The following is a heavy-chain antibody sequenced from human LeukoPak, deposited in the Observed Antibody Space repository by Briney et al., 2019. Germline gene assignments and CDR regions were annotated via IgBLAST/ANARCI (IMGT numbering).Heavy chain of an antibody. D-gene: IGHD1-14*01. V-gene: IGHV3-7*01. Sequence: GGSLRLSCAASGFTLSSFWMAWVRQAPGKGLEWAANINQDGSEERYVDAVKGRFTISRDNAKNSVHLQMNSLRVEDTAVYYCARDPGRRFDPWGQGTLVTVSS. CDR3: ARDPGRRFDP. CDR2: INQDGSEE. J-gene: IGHJ5*02. CDR1: GFTLSSFW.